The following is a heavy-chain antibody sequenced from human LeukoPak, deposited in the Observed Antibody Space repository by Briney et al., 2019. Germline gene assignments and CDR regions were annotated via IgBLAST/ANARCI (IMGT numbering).Heavy chain of an antibody. D-gene: IGHD1-26*01. Sequence: GGSLRPSCAASGFTFSSYGMHWVRQAPGKGLEWVAVISYDGSNKYYADSVKGRFTISRDNSKNTLYLQMNSLRAEDTAVYYCAKDYGGSYSSSFDYWGQGTLVTVSS. CDR1: GFTFSSYG. J-gene: IGHJ4*02. CDR2: ISYDGSNK. CDR3: AKDYGGSYSSSFDY. V-gene: IGHV3-30*18.